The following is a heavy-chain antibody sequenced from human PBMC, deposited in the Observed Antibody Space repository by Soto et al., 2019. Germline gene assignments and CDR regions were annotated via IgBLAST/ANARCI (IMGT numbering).Heavy chain of an antibody. D-gene: IGHD3-16*01. J-gene: IGHJ4*02. V-gene: IGHV4-34*01. CDR2: INHSGST. CDR1: GGSFSGYY. Sequence: SETLSLTCAVYGGSFSGYYWSWIRQPPGKGLEWSGEINHSGSTNYNPSLKSRVTKSVDTSKNQFSLKLSSVTAADTAVYYCARGRHEGEWEGYFDYWGQGTLVTVSS. CDR3: ARGRHEGEWEGYFDY.